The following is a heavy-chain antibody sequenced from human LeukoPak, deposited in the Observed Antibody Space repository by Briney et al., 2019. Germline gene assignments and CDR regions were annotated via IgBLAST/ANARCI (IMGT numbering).Heavy chain of an antibody. J-gene: IGHJ4*02. D-gene: IGHD6-19*01. CDR3: ARHRYSSGWYVDY. CDR2: IYPGDSDT. V-gene: IGHV5-51*01. Sequence: GESLKISCKGSGFSFSTYWIGWVRQMPGKGLEWMGIIYPGDSDTRYSPSFQGQVTISADKSISTAYLQWSSLKASDTAMYYCARHRYSSGWYVDYWGQGTLVTVSS. CDR1: GFSFSTYW.